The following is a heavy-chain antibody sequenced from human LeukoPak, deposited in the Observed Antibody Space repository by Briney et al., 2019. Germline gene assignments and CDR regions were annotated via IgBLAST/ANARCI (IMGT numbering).Heavy chain of an antibody. Sequence: ASVKVSCKASGYTFTSYYMHWVRQAPGQGLEWMGIINPSSGSTSYAQKFQGRVTMTRDTSTSTVYMELSSLRSEDTAVYYCAKEPSYYYGSGSYPPLDYWGQGTLVTVSS. CDR3: AKEPSYYYGSGSYPPLDY. V-gene: IGHV1-46*01. D-gene: IGHD3-10*01. CDR1: GYTFTSYY. CDR2: INPSSGST. J-gene: IGHJ4*02.